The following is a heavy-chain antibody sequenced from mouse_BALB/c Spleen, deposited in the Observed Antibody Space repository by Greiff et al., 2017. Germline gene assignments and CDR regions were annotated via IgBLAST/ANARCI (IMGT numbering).Heavy chain of an antibody. CDR2: INSNGGST. D-gene: IGHD2-10*02. Sequence: DVHLVESGGGLVQPGGSLKLSCAASGFTFSSYGMSWVRQTPDKRLELVATINSNGGSTYYPDSVKGRFTISRDNAKNTLYLQMSSLKSEDTAMYYCARDGGMYGNYGYFDVWGAGTTVTVSS. CDR3: ARDGGMYGNYGYFDV. CDR1: GFTFSSYG. V-gene: IGHV5-6-3*01. J-gene: IGHJ1*01.